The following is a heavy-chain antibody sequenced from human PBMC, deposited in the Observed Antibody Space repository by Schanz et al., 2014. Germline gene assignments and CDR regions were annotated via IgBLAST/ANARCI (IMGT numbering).Heavy chain of an antibody. V-gene: IGHV7-4-1*02. CDR1: GYTFTNYA. J-gene: IGHJ4*02. CDR2: INTNPGNP. D-gene: IGHD3-10*01. Sequence: QVKLVQSGSELKKPGASVKVSCKASGYTFTNYAINWVRQAPGQGLEWMGWINTNPGNPTYAQAFTGRFLFSLDTSVNTAYLQISSLEADDTAVYYCARRGIRGVFSSFDYWGLGTLVTVSS. CDR3: ARRGIRGVFSSFDY.